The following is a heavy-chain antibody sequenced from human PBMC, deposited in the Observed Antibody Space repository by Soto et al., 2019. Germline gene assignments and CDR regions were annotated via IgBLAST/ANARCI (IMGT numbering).Heavy chain of an antibody. V-gene: IGHV3-21*01. CDR1: GFTFSSYS. CDR2: ISSSSSYI. D-gene: IGHD2-2*01. CDR3: ARDAYCSSTSCWDYYYGMDV. Sequence: EVQLVESGGGLVQRGGSLRVSCAASGFTFSSYSMNWVRQAPGKGLEWVSSISSSSSYIYYADSVKGRFTISRDNAKNSLYLQMNSLRAEDTAVYYCARDAYCSSTSCWDYYYGMDVWGQGTTVTVSS. J-gene: IGHJ6*02.